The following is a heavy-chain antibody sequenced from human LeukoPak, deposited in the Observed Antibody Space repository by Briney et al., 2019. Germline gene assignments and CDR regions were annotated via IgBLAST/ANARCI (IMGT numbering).Heavy chain of an antibody. CDR1: GFTVSSNY. J-gene: IGHJ4*02. D-gene: IGHD3-10*01. Sequence: AGGSLRLSCAASGFTVSSNYMSWVRQAPGKGLEWVSVIYSGGSTYYADSVKGRFTISRDNSKNMLYLQMNSLRAEDTAVYYCTTYGSGRKFDYWGQGVLVTVSS. CDR2: IYSGGST. CDR3: TTYGSGRKFDY. V-gene: IGHV3-53*01.